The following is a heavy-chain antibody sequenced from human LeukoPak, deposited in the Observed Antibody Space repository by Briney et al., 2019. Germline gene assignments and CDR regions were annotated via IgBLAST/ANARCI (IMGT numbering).Heavy chain of an antibody. D-gene: IGHD3-3*01. CDR1: GFTVSINY. V-gene: IGHV3-66*01. CDR3: AREGGGPSGPLDY. J-gene: IGHJ4*02. Sequence: GGSLRLSCAASGFTVSINYMTWVRQAPGTGLEWVSVIYGGGGTYYAASVKGRFTLSRENSKKPLFLQINSRRAEDTAVYYCAREGGGPSGPLDYWGQGTLVTVSS. CDR2: IYGGGGT.